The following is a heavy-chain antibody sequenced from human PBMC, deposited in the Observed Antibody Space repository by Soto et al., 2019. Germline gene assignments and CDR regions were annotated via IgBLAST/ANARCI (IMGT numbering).Heavy chain of an antibody. Sequence: PSETLSLTCTVSGGSISSYYWSWIRQPPGKGLEWIGYIYYSGSTNYNPSLKSRVTISVDTSKNQFSLKLSSVTAADTAVYYCARDSGRVLRYFDWLLYDYGMDVWGQGTTVTVSS. CDR3: ARDSGRVLRYFDWLLYDYGMDV. CDR2: IYYSGST. V-gene: IGHV4-59*01. D-gene: IGHD3-9*01. CDR1: GGSISSYY. J-gene: IGHJ6*02.